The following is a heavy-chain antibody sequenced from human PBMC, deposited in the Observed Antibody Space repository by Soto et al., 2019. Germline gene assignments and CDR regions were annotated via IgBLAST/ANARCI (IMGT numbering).Heavy chain of an antibody. D-gene: IGHD3-16*01. CDR3: GGGGGHYYYSMDA. V-gene: IGHV3-33*01. CDR1: GFTFSSHG. Sequence: QVQLVESGGGVVQPGWSLRLSCAASGFTFSSHGMHWVRQAPGKGLGWVAVIWFDGSKKYYADSVTGRFTISRDNSKNTLYLQMNLLRAEDTPLYYCGGGGGHYYYSMDAWGKGTTVTVSS. CDR2: IWFDGSKK. J-gene: IGHJ6*03.